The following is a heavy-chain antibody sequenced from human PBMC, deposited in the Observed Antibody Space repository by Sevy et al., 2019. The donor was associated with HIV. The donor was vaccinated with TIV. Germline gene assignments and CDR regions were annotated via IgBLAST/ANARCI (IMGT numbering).Heavy chain of an antibody. CDR2: INSDGSST. D-gene: IGHD1-26*01. J-gene: IGHJ4*02. CDR3: ARGPRSYSAYYFDY. Sequence: GWSLRLSCAASGFTFSSYWMHWVRQAPGKGLVWVSRINSDGSSTSYADSVKGRFTISRDNAKNTLYLQMNSLRAEDTAVYYCARGPRSYSAYYFDYWGQGTLVTVSS. CDR1: GFTFSSYW. V-gene: IGHV3-74*01.